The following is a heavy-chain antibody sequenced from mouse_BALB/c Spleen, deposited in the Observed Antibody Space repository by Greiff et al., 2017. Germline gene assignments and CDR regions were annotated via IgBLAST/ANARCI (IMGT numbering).Heavy chain of an antibody. V-gene: IGHV5-17*02. CDR2: ISSGSSTI. CDR1: GFTFSSFG. CDR3: ARSGTWYFDY. J-gene: IGHJ2*01. D-gene: IGHD3-3*01. Sequence: EVKVVESGGGLVQPGGSRKLSCAASGFTFSSFGMHWVRQAPEKGLEWVAYISSGSSTIYYADTVKGRFTISRDNPKNTLFLQMTSLRSEDTAMYYCARSGTWYFDYWGQGTTLTVSS.